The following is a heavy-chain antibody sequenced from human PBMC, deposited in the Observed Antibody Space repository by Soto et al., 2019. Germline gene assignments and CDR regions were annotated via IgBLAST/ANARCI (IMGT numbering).Heavy chain of an antibody. J-gene: IGHJ4*02. CDR1: GFTFSSYA. CDR2: ISYDGSNK. CDR3: ARVGDSSSRPSPIYYFDY. D-gene: IGHD6-6*01. Sequence: QVQLVESGGGVVQPGRSLRLSCAASGFTFSSYAMHWVRQAPGKGLEWVAVISYDGSNKYYPDSVKGRFTISRDNSKNTLYLQMNSLRAEDTAVYYCARVGDSSSRPSPIYYFDYWGQGTLVTVSS. V-gene: IGHV3-30-3*01.